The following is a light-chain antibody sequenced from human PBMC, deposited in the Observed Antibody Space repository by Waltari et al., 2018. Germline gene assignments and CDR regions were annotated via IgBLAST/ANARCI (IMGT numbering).Light chain of an antibody. CDR2: DAS. Sequence: EIELTRSPATLSLSPGERATLSCRASQSVSTSLAWYQQKPGQAPRLLIHDASNRATGTPARFSGSGSGTDFTLTIGSLEPEDFAVYYCQQHGKWPLSFGGGTKVEI. V-gene: IGKV3-11*01. J-gene: IGKJ4*01. CDR1: QSVSTS. CDR3: QQHGKWPLS.